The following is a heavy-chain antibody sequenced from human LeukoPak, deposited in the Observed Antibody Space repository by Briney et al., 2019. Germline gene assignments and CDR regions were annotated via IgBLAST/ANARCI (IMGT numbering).Heavy chain of an antibody. Sequence: SVKVSCKASGGTFSSYAISWVRQAPGQGLEWMGRIIPIFGTANYAQKFQGRVTITTDESTSTAYMELSSLRSEDTAVYYCARGPRITMIGGSYDYWGQGTLVTVSS. J-gene: IGHJ4*02. CDR3: ARGPRITMIGGSYDY. D-gene: IGHD3-22*01. V-gene: IGHV1-69*05. CDR1: GGTFSSYA. CDR2: IIPIFGTA.